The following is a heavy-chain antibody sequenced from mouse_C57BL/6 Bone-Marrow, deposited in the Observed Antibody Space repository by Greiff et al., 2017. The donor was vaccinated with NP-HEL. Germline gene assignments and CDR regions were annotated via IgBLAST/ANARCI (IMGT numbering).Heavy chain of an antibody. Sequence: EVQLQESGGGLVKPGGSLKLSCAASGFTFSSYAMSWVRQTPEKRLEWVATISDGGSYTYYPDNVKGRFTISRDNAKNNLYLQMSHLKSEDTAMYYCARDPGLLRTFADWGQGTLVTVSA. D-gene: IGHD2-3*01. CDR2: ISDGGSYT. CDR1: GFTFSSYA. CDR3: ARDPGLLRTFAD. J-gene: IGHJ3*01. V-gene: IGHV5-4*01.